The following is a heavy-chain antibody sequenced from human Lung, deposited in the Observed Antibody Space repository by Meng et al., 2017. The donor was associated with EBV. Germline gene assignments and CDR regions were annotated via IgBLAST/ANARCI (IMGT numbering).Heavy chain of an antibody. V-gene: IGHV4-31*01. D-gene: IGHD6-6*01. J-gene: IGHJ5*02. Sequence: QVHLQESGPRLVEPSQTLSLICTVSGASISSAYNYWTWIRQRPGRGLEWIGYIYYSGSTYYNPSLKSLVTISVDTSKNQFSLKLSSVTAADTAVYYCARVVAGRYNWFDPWGQGTLVTVSS. CDR3: ARVVAGRYNWFDP. CDR1: GASISSAYNY. CDR2: IYYSGST.